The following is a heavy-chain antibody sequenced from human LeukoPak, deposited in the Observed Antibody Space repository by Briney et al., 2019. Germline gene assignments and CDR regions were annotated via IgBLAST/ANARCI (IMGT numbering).Heavy chain of an antibody. CDR2: IYPGDSDT. CDR1: GYRFTSYW. V-gene: IGHV5-51*01. J-gene: IGHJ4*02. Sequence: GGSLKISCKGSGYRFTSYWIGRVRQMPGKGLEWMGIIYPGDSDTRYSPSFQGQVTISADKSISTAYLQWSSLKASDTAMYYCARLGSGSYYSPSDFDYWGQGTLVTVSS. D-gene: IGHD1-26*01. CDR3: ARLGSGSYYSPSDFDY.